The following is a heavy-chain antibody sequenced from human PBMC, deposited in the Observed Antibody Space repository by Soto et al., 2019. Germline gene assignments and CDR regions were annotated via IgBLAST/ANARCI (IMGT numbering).Heavy chain of an antibody. Sequence: ASVKVSCKASGYTFTSYGISWVRQAPGQGLKWMGWISAYNGNTNYAQKLQGRVTMTTDTSTSTAYMELRSLRSDDTAVYYCARDKGDSSGWYFLYYYGMDVWGQGTTVTVSS. CDR2: ISAYNGNT. J-gene: IGHJ6*02. D-gene: IGHD6-19*01. CDR3: ARDKGDSSGWYFLYYYGMDV. CDR1: GYTFTSYG. V-gene: IGHV1-18*01.